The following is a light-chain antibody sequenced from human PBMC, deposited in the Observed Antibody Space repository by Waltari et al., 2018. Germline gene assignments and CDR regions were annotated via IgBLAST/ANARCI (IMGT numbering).Light chain of an antibody. CDR2: AAS. CDR3: QQYGSSPRT. J-gene: IGKJ2*01. CDR1: QSVNSNY. Sequence: EIVLTQSPGTLSLSPGERATPSCRASQSVNSNYLAWYQQNPGQAPRLLIYAASNRAADIPDRFSGSGSGTDFTLTISRLEPEDFAVYYCQQYGSSPRTFGQGTKLDIK. V-gene: IGKV3-20*01.